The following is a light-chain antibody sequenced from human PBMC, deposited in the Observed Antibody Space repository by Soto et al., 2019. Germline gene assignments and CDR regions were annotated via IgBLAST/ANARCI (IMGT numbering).Light chain of an antibody. Sequence: QSVLTQPPSVSGAPGRRVPTPGPGGGSNIGAGYDVHWYQQLPGTAPKLLIYGNSNRPSGVPDRFSGSKSGTSASLAITGLQAEDEADYYCQSYDSSLSGWVFGGGTKLTVL. CDR3: QSYDSSLSGWV. J-gene: IGLJ3*02. CDR2: GNS. V-gene: IGLV1-40*01. CDR1: GSNIGAGYD.